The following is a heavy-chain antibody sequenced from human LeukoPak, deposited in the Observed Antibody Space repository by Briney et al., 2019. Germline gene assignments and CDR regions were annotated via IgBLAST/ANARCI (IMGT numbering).Heavy chain of an antibody. Sequence: SETLSLTCTVSGGSISSSSYYWGWIRQPPGKGLEWIGSIYYSGSTYYNPSLKSRVTISVDTSKNQFSLKLSSVTAADTAVYYCARRETISSSFPKSITPFDYWGQGTLVTVSS. V-gene: IGHV4-39*07. D-gene: IGHD6-13*01. CDR3: ARRETISSSFPKSITPFDY. J-gene: IGHJ4*02. CDR2: IYYSGST. CDR1: GGSISSSSYY.